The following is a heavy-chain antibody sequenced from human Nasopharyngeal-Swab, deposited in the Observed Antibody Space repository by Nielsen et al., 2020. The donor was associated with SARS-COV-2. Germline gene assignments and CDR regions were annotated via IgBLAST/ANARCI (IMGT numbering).Heavy chain of an antibody. J-gene: IGHJ4*02. CDR1: ANTFNMYW. D-gene: IGHD5-12*01. CDR3: ARLGGYGSWADY. Sequence: GESLKISCKGSANTFNMYWIGWVRQMPGKGLEWMGIINPGDSDTRYSPSFQGQVTISADKSKRTAYLQWTSLKASDTALYYCARLGGYGSWADYWGQGTLVTVSS. V-gene: IGHV5-51*01. CDR2: INPGDSDT.